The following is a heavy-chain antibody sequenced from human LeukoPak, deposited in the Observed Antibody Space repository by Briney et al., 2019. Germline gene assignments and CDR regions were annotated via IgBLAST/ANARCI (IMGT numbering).Heavy chain of an antibody. CDR3: VRRAGSERYFDY. J-gene: IGHJ4*02. D-gene: IGHD3-10*01. V-gene: IGHV3-53*01. Sequence: GGSLRLSCAASGFTVSSNYMSWVRQAPGKGLEWVSVIYSGGSTYYADSVKGRFTISRDNSKNTLYLQMNSLTAEDTALYYCVRRAGSERYFDYWGQGTLVTVSS. CDR2: IYSGGST. CDR1: GFTVSSNY.